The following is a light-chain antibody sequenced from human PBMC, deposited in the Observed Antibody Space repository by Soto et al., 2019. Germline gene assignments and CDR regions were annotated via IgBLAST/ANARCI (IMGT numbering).Light chain of an antibody. CDR2: DXX. Sequence: QSVLTQPPSLSAAPGQKVTVSCSGRSSNIGNHYVSWYQHFPGTAPKLLIYDXXXXXXXXXXRXXXXKSGTSATLGITGPXTGXXXXXYCATWDDSLSAAGFGPGTKVTVL. CDR1: SSNIGNHY. V-gene: IGLV1-51*01. CDR3: ATWDDSLSAAG. J-gene: IGLJ1*01.